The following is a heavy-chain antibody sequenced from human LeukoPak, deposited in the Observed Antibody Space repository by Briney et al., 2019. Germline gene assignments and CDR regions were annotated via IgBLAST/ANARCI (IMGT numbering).Heavy chain of an antibody. Sequence: PGGSLRLSCAASGFTVSSNYMSWVRQAPGKGLEWVSVIYSGGSTYYADSVKGRFTISRDNSKNTLYLRMNSLRAEDTAVYYCARVKGQLGPHFDYWGQGTLVTVSS. CDR1: GFTVSSNY. V-gene: IGHV3-66*02. J-gene: IGHJ4*02. D-gene: IGHD6-6*01. CDR2: IYSGGST. CDR3: ARVKGQLGPHFDY.